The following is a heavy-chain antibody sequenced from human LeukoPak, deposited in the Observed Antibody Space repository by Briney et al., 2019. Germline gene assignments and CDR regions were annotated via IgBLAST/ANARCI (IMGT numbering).Heavy chain of an antibody. D-gene: IGHD6-13*01. CDR1: GFIFSACA. J-gene: IGHJ4*02. Sequence: GGSLKLSCAASGFIFSACAVHWIRQAPGKGLEWVGLIGSRADNHATLYGASMEGKFTISRDGSKNTAYLQMNSLKTEDTAVYYCTRHLDGIAAYDYWGQGSLVTVSS. CDR3: TRHLDGIAAYDY. V-gene: IGHV3-73*01. CDR2: IGSRADNHAT.